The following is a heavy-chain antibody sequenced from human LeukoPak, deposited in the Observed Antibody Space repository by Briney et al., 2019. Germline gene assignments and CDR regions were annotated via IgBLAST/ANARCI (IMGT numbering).Heavy chain of an antibody. J-gene: IGHJ6*02. D-gene: IGHD4-17*01. CDR2: IKQDGSDK. Sequence: PGGSLRLSCAASGFTFSNYWMSWARQAPGKGLEWVANIKQDGSDKYYVDSVKGRFTISRDNAKNSLFLQMNSLRAEDTAVYYCARAVAVSVGRYYGMDVWGQGTTVTVSS. V-gene: IGHV3-7*02. CDR1: GFTFSNYW. CDR3: ARAVAVSVGRYYGMDV.